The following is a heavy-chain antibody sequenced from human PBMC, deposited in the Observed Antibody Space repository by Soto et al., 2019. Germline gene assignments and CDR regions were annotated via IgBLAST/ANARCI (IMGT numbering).Heavy chain of an antibody. Sequence: SETLSLTCTVSGGSISYYYWSWIRQPPGKGLEWIGYMYYSGGSNYNPSLNSRVTISVDTSKNQFSLKLTSVTAADTAVYHCARGGYCNGSACREAFYYFQYGMDVWGQGTTVTV. V-gene: IGHV4-59*01. CDR3: ARGGYCNGSACREAFYYFQYGMDV. CDR2: MYYSGGS. D-gene: IGHD2-15*01. J-gene: IGHJ6*02. CDR1: GGSISYYY.